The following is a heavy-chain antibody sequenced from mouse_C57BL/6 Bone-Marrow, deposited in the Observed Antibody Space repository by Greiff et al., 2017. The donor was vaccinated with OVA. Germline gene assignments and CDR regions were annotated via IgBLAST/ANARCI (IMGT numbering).Heavy chain of an antibody. D-gene: IGHD1-2*01. CDR2: IHPNSGST. Sequence: VQLQQPGAELVKPGASVKLSCKASGYTFTSYWMHWVKQRPGQGLEWIGMIHPNSGSTNYNEKFKSKATLTVDKSSSTAYMQLSSLTSEDSAVYYCARRTTAWYFDVWGTGTTVTVSS. CDR1: GYTFTSYW. CDR3: ARRTTAWYFDV. V-gene: IGHV1-64*01. J-gene: IGHJ1*03.